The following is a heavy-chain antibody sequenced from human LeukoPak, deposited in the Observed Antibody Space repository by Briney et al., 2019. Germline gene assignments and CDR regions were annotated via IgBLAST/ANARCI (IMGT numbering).Heavy chain of an antibody. V-gene: IGHV3-23*01. Sequence: GGSLRLSCAASGFTFSSYGMSWVRQAPGKGLEWVSAISGSGGSTYYADSVKGRFTISRDNSKNTLYLQMNSLRAEDTAVYYCAREALGYCTNGVCYLPSYYYMDVWGKGTTVTVSS. CDR3: AREALGYCTNGVCYLPSYYYMDV. D-gene: IGHD2-8*01. CDR2: ISGSGGST. J-gene: IGHJ6*03. CDR1: GFTFSSYG.